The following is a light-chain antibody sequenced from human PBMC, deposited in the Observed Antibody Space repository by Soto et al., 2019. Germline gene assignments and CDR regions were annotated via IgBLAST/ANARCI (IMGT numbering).Light chain of an antibody. Sequence: QAVVTQPPSVSGAPGQRVTISCTGSSSNIGADYDVHWYQQVPGTAPKLLIYGNNNRPSGVPDRFSGSKSGTSASLVISGLRADDEADYYCQSFDSSLSGPFYVFGTGTKLTVL. CDR3: QSFDSSLSGPFYV. J-gene: IGLJ1*01. CDR2: GNN. CDR1: SSNIGADYD. V-gene: IGLV1-40*01.